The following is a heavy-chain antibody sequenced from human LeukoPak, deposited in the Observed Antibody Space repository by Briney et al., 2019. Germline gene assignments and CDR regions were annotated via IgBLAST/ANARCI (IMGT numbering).Heavy chain of an antibody. CDR1: GYPFSSYW. J-gene: IGHJ6*02. Sequence: GESLKISCKGSGYPFSSYWIGWVRQMPGKGLEWMGNIYPGDSDTRYSPSFQGQITISADVSINTVYLQWSSLKASDTAMYYCVRRYYGMDVWGQGTTVTVSS. D-gene: IGHD1-14*01. V-gene: IGHV5-51*01. CDR3: VRRYYGMDV. CDR2: IYPGDSDT.